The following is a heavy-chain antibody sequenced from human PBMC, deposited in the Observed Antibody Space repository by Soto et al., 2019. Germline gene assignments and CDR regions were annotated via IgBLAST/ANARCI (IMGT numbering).Heavy chain of an antibody. V-gene: IGHV4-30-4*01. CDR2: IYSSGST. Sequence: QVQLQESGPGLVKPSQTLSLTCTVSGGSISSGDYYWSWIRQPPGKGLEWIGYIYSSGSTYYNPSLKSRVTISVDTSKNQFSLKLSSVTAADTAVYYCARDKTDYYYDSSGYYFDAFDIWGQGTMVTVSS. D-gene: IGHD3-22*01. CDR1: GGSISSGDYY. CDR3: ARDKTDYYYDSSGYYFDAFDI. J-gene: IGHJ3*02.